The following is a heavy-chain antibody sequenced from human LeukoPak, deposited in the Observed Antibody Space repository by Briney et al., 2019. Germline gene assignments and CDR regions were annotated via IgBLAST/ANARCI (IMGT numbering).Heavy chain of an antibody. D-gene: IGHD3-10*01. CDR1: GGSISSYY. CDR3: ARVRTPYGYYGMDV. Sequence: SETLSLTCTVSGGSISSYYWSWIRQPPGKGLEWIGYIYYSGSTNYNPSLKSRVAISVDTSKNQFSLKLSSVTAADTAVYYCARVRTPYGYYGMDVWGQGTTVTVSS. CDR2: IYYSGST. V-gene: IGHV4-59*01. J-gene: IGHJ6*02.